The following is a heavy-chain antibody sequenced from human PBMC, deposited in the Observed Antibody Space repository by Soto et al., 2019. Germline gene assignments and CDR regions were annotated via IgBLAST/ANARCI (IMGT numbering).Heavy chain of an antibody. CDR2: INKDGSGT. CDR3: ASGAYYGDIRGY. D-gene: IGHD4-17*01. Sequence: DVQLAESGGGLVQPGGSLRLSCAASGFIFNNYWMHWVRQAPGKGLVWVSRINKDGSGTNYADSVRGRFTISSDNAENTLFLQMNSLRVEDTAVYYCASGAYYGDIRGYWGPGTLVTVSS. V-gene: IGHV3-74*01. J-gene: IGHJ4*02. CDR1: GFIFNNYW.